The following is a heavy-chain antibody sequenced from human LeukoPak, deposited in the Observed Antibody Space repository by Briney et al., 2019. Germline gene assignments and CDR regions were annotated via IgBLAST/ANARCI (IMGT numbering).Heavy chain of an antibody. V-gene: IGHV1-2*02. CDR2: INPNSGGT. J-gene: IGHJ4*02. CDR1: GYTFTGYY. CDR3: ARDPHLYYYDSSGYYPPGY. Sequence: ASVKVSCKASGYTFTGYYMHWVRQAPGQGLEWMGWINPNSGGTNYAQKFQGRVTMTRDTSISTAYMELSRLRSDDTAVYYCARDPHLYYYDSSGYYPPGYWGQGTLVTVSS. D-gene: IGHD3-22*01.